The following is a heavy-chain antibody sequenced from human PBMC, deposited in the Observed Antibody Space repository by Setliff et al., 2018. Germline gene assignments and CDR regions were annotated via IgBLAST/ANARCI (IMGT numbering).Heavy chain of an antibody. CDR1: GFTFSTYR. CDR3: ARTCSGSGCYAGLES. J-gene: IGHJ4*02. CDR2: IWDDGVKK. D-gene: IGHD2-15*01. V-gene: IGHV3-33*08. Sequence: PGGSLRLSCAASGFTFSTYRMHWVRQDPGKGLEREPVIWDDGVKKYHADSVKGRFTISIDNSKNTLYLQMNSLRPEDTAVYYCARTCSGSGCYAGLESWGQGTPVTVSS.